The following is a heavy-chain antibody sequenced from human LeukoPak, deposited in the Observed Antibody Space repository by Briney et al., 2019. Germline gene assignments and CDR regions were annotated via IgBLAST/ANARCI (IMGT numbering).Heavy chain of an antibody. CDR2: IYYTGRT. Sequence: PSETLSLTCTVSGVSISSSDYYWGWIRQPPGKGLEWIGSIYYTGRTYYNPPLKSRVTISEDSSKNQFSLKLTSVTAADAAVYYCARHRTAINHCGPYDAFDIWGQGAMVTVSS. CDR3: ARHRTAINHCGPYDAFDI. CDR1: GVSISSSDYY. V-gene: IGHV4-39*01. D-gene: IGHD2-21*01. J-gene: IGHJ3*02.